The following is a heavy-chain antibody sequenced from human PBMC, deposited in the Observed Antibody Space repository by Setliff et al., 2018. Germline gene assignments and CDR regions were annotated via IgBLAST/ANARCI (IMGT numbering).Heavy chain of an antibody. J-gene: IGHJ6*02. D-gene: IGHD3-3*01. Sequence: SVKVSCKASGGTFSSYAISWVRQAPGQGLEWMGRIIPIFGTANYAQKFQGRVTITADKSISTAYMELSSLRSEDTAVYYCARDVPFWSGYYTGYYYYYGMDVWGQGTTVTVSS. CDR3: ARDVPFWSGYYTGYYYYYGMDV. CDR1: GGTFSSYA. V-gene: IGHV1-69*06. CDR2: IIPIFGTA.